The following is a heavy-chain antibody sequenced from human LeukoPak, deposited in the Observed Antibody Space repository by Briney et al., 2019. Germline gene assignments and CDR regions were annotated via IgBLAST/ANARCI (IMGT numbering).Heavy chain of an antibody. CDR3: ARVSSGSYFGYYYYYMDV. V-gene: IGHV3-74*01. D-gene: IGHD1-26*01. J-gene: IGHJ6*03. CDR1: GFTFSNYW. CDR2: INSDGSST. Sequence: GGSLRLSCAASGFTFSNYWMHWVRHAPGKGLVWVSRINSDGSSTSYADSVKGRFTISRDNAKNTLYLQMNGLRAEDTAVYYCARVSSGSYFGYYYYYMDVWGKGTTVTVSS.